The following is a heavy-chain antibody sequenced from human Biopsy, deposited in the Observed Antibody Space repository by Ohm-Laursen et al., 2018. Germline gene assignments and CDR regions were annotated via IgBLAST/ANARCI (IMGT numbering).Heavy chain of an antibody. D-gene: IGHD3/OR15-3a*01. CDR3: ASGPRGFRH. CDR1: AFNFSSYW. Sequence: SLRLSRAASAFNFSSYWMHWVRQVPGKGPAWVSRIDSDGSTTRYADAVQGRFRISRDNAKDTLYLQMNSLRADDTAVYYCASGPRGFRHWGRGTLVTVSS. CDR2: IDSDGSTT. J-gene: IGHJ4*02. V-gene: IGHV3-74*01.